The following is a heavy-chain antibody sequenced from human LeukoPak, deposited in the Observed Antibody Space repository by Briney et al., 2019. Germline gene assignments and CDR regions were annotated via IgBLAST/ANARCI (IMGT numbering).Heavy chain of an antibody. Sequence: VASVNVSCKASGYTFTGYYMHWVRQAPGQGLEWMGWINPNSGGTNYAQKLQGRVTMARDTSISTAYTELSRLRSDDTAVSYCARADWNYDDYYYYGTDVWGQGTTVTVSS. CDR2: INPNSGGT. D-gene: IGHD1-7*01. CDR1: GYTFTGYY. CDR3: ARADWNYDDYYYYGTDV. V-gene: IGHV1-2*02. J-gene: IGHJ6*02.